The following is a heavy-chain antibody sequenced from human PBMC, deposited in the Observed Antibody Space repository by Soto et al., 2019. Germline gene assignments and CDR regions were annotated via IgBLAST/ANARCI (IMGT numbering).Heavy chain of an antibody. V-gene: IGHV3-30*18. CDR3: AKAQRGSGTHFDY. CDR2: ISYDGSNR. Sequence: QVQLVESGGGVVQPGRSLRLSCAASGFTFNTYGMHWVRQAPGKGLEWVAVISYDGSNRYYADSVKGRFTISRDNSKNTRHLQTNSVRAEDTAVYYCAKAQRGSGTHFDYWGQGTLVTVSS. D-gene: IGHD3-16*01. CDR1: GFTFNTYG. J-gene: IGHJ4*02.